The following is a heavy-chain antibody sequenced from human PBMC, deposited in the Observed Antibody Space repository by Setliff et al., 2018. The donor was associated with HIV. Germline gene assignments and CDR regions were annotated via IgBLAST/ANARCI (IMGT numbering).Heavy chain of an antibody. CDR1: GYTFTDYY. V-gene: IGHV1-2*06. D-gene: IGHD3-22*01. CDR3: ARDGYYDSSGYSAFDI. Sequence: ASVKVSCKASGYTFTDYYIHWVRQAPGQGLEWMGRINPNNGGTNYAQKFQGMVTMTRDTSISTAYMELSRLRSDDTAVYYCARDGYYDSSGYSAFDIWGQGTMVTVSS. CDR2: INPNNGGT. J-gene: IGHJ3*02.